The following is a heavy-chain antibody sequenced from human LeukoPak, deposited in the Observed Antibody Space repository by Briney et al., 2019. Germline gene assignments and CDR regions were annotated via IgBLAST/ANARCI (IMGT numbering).Heavy chain of an antibody. Sequence: PGKSLRLSCAASGFDFGSYDMHWVRQAPGKGLEWVAIIWLDGSATYYGDSVKGRFTVSRDNSKNTLYLQMNSLRAEDTAVYYCARGYYPWGHFDYWGQGTLVTVSS. CDR2: IWLDGSAT. J-gene: IGHJ4*02. D-gene: IGHD3-22*01. CDR1: GFDFGSYD. CDR3: ARGYYPWGHFDY. V-gene: IGHV3-33*01.